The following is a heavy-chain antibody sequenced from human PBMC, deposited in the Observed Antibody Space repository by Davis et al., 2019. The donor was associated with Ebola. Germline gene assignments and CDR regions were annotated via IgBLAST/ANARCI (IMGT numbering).Heavy chain of an antibody. CDR3: AKSPYGDYVYWWFDP. CDR2: ISGSGGST. Sequence: GESLKISCAASGFTFSSYAMSWVRQAPGKGLEWVSAISGSGGSTYYADSVKGRFTISRDNSKNTLYLQMNSLRAEDTAVYYCAKSPYGDYVYWWFDPWGQGTLVTVSS. D-gene: IGHD4-17*01. CDR1: GFTFSSYA. V-gene: IGHV3-23*01. J-gene: IGHJ5*02.